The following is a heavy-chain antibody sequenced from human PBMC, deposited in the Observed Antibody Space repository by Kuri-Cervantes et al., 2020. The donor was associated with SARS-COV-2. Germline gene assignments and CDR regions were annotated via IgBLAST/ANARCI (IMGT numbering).Heavy chain of an antibody. D-gene: IGHD6-19*01. V-gene: IGHV3-11*05. CDR1: GFTFSDYY. J-gene: IGHJ3*02. CDR2: ISSSCSYT. CDR3: ARAPQWVAGDDAFDI. Sequence: GESLRLSCAASGFTFSDYYMSWIRQAPGKGLEWVSYISSSCSYTNYADSVKGRFTISRDNAKNSLYLQMNSLRAEDTAVYYCARAPQWVAGDDAFDIWGQGTMVTVSS.